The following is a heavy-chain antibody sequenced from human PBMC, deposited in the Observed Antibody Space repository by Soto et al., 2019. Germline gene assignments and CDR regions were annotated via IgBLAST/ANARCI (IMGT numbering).Heavy chain of an antibody. CDR2: ISGSGGST. CDR1: GFTFSNYA. V-gene: IGHV3-23*01. J-gene: IGHJ6*02. D-gene: IGHD1-26*01. Sequence: EVQLLESGGGLVQPGGSLRLSCAASGFTFSNYAMTWVRQAPGKGLEWVSAISGSGGSTYYADSVKGRFTNSRDNSKNTLYLQMDSLRAEDTAVYYCANPPPTMESTIYYYYGMDVWGQGTTVTVSS. CDR3: ANPPPTMESTIYYYYGMDV.